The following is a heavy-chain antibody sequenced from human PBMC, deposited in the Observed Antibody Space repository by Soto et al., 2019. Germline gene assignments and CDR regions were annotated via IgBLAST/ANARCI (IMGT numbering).Heavy chain of an antibody. V-gene: IGHV3-11*01. Sequence: PGGSLRLSCAASGFNFRDYYRNWIRQAQGKGLEWVSYISSSGNSPFYADSVKGRFTISRDNAKKSLYLQMNSLRAEDTAVYYCARGAGFYYLGMDVWGQGTTVTVSS. CDR2: ISSSGNSP. D-gene: IGHD6-19*01. CDR1: GFNFRDYY. CDR3: ARGAGFYYLGMDV. J-gene: IGHJ6*02.